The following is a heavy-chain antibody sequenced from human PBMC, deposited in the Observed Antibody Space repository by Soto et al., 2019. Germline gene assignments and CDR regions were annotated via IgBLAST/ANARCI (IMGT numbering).Heavy chain of an antibody. CDR2: ISYDGSEK. V-gene: IGHV3-30-3*01. D-gene: IGHD3-9*01. J-gene: IGHJ4*02. CDR1: GFTFTKFA. Sequence: QVDLVESGGGVVQPGKSLRLSCTASGFTFTKFAMHWVRRAPGKGLEWVALISYDGSEKYYADSVKGRFSISRDNSRNTLYLQMNSLRGEDTAVYYCARDRDEILTGYHDYWGQGTEVTVS. CDR3: ARDRDEILTGYHDY.